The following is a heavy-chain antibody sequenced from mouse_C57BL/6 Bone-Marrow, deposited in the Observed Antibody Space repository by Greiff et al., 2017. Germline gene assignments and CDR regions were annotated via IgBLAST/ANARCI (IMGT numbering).Heavy chain of an antibody. CDR2: ISDGGSYT. J-gene: IGHJ4*01. V-gene: IGHV5-4*03. Sequence: EVMLVESGGGLVKPGGSLKLSCAASGFTFSSYAMSWVRQTPEKRLEWVATISDGGSYTYYPDNVKGRFTISRDNAKNNLYLQMSHLKSEDTAMYYCARVYYYARDYWGQGTSVTVSS. CDR3: ARVYYYARDY. CDR1: GFTFSSYA.